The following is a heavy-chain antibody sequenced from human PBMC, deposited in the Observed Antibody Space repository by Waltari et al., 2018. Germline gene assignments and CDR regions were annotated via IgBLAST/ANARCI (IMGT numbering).Heavy chain of an antibody. CDR1: GGSFSGYY. D-gene: IGHD3-3*01. CDR2: INHSGST. J-gene: IGHJ4*02. CDR3: ARGTIRFLTHDY. Sequence: QVQLQQWGAGRLKPSETLSLTCAVSGGSFSGYYWSWIRQPPGKGLEWMGEINHSGSTNYNPSLKSRVTISVDTSKNQFSLKLSSVTAADTAVYYCARGTIRFLTHDYWGQGTLVTVSS. V-gene: IGHV4-34*01.